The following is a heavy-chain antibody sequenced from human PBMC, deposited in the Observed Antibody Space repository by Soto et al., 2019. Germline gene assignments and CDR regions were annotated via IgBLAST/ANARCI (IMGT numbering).Heavy chain of an antibody. CDR3: AREGGFDWFYP. J-gene: IGHJ5*02. CDR1: GFIFIDYE. Sequence: PWGSLRLSCEGSGFIFIDYEINCVRQVPGKGLEWISYISISGTIIHYADSVKGRFTISRDNAKNSVYLQMNSLRVEDTAIYYCAREGGFDWFYPWGQGTLVTVSS. V-gene: IGHV3-48*03. CDR2: ISISGTII.